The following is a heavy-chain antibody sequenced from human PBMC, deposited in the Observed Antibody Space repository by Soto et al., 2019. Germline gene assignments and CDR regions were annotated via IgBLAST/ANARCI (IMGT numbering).Heavy chain of an antibody. CDR3: ARANYGDYEGRFDS. J-gene: IGHJ4*02. D-gene: IGHD4-17*01. Sequence: SETLSLTCTVSGGSISIYYWSWIRQPPGKGLEWIGYIYYSGSTNYNPSLKSRVTISVDTSKNQFSLKLSSVTAADTAVYYCARANYGDYEGRFDSWGQGTLVTVSS. V-gene: IGHV4-59*08. CDR2: IYYSGST. CDR1: GGSISIYY.